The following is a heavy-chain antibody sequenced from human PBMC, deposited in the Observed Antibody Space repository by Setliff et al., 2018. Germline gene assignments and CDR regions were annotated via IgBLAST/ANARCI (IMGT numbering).Heavy chain of an antibody. CDR1: GYIFTNYW. J-gene: IGHJ6*03. Sequence: GESLKISCKGSGYIFTNYWIGWVRQMPGKGLEWMGIIYPGDSDTRYSPSFQGQVTISADKSIGTAYLQWSSLKASDTAIYYCARRGWGSSSGDCYSPKGCYYYYMDVWGKGTTVTVSS. V-gene: IGHV5-51*01. CDR3: ARRGWGSSSGDCYSPKGCYYYYMDV. CDR2: IYPGDSDT. D-gene: IGHD2-21*02.